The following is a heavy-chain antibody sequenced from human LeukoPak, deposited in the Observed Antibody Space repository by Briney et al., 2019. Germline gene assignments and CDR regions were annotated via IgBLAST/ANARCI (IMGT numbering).Heavy chain of an antibody. CDR3: ASFLSSGYYQTWYDP. D-gene: IGHD3-22*01. J-gene: IGHJ5*02. V-gene: IGHV3-21*01. CDR2: ISTSSSYI. CDR1: GFTFSSFG. Sequence: PGGSLRLSCAASGFTFSSFGMNWVRQAPGKGLEWVSFISTSSSYIYYADSVKGRFTISRDNAKNSLYLQMNSLRAEDTAVYYCASFLSSGYYQTWYDPWGQGTLVTVSS.